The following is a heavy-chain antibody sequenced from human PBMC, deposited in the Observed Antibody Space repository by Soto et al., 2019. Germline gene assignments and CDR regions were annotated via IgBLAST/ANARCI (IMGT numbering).Heavy chain of an antibody. Sequence: SETLSLTCFVSGGSISRSPNYWAWIRQPPGKGLEWIGSIYYSGTTFYSPSLKSRVTISVDTSENHFSLKLTSVTATDTAVYYCARRLYYSGSLLGFDIWGRGTLVTVSS. CDR1: GGSISRSPNY. D-gene: IGHD3-16*01. V-gene: IGHV4-39*02. CDR2: IYYSGTT. CDR3: ARRLYYSGSLLGFDI. J-gene: IGHJ3*02.